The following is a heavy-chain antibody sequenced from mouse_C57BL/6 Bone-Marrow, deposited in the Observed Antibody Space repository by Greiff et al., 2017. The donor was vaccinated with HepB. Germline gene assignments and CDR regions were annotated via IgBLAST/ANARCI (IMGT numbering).Heavy chain of an antibody. Sequence: VQLQESGAGLVQPGESLKLSCESNEYAFPSHDMSWVRKTPEKRLELVAAINSDGGSTYYPDTMERRFIISRDNTKKTPDMQMSSLRSEDTALYDCARQAYYNGDDAMDYWGQGTSVTVSA. CDR1: EYAFPSHD. CDR2: INSDGGST. V-gene: IGHV5-2*01. D-gene: IGHD2-12*01. J-gene: IGHJ4*01. CDR3: ARQAYYNGDDAMDY.